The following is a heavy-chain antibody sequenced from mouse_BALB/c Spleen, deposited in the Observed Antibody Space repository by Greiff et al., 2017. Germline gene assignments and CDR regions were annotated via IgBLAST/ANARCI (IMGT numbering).Heavy chain of an antibody. V-gene: IGHV1S81*02. D-gene: IGHD2-4*01. J-gene: IGHJ3*01. CDR1: GYTFTSYW. Sequence: QVQLQQPGAELVKPGASVKLSCKASGYTFTSYWMHWVKQRPGQGLEWIGEINPSNGRTNYNEKFKSKATLTVDKSSSTAYMQLSSLTSEDSAVYYCARDDYDWFAYRGQETLVTVSA. CDR2: INPSNGRT. CDR3: ARDDYDWFAY.